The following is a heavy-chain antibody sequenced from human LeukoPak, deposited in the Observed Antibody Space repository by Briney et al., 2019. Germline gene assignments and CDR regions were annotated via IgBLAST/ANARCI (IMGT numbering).Heavy chain of an antibody. Sequence: ASVKVSCKASGYTFTGYYMHWVRQAPGQGLEWMGWINPNSGGTNYAQKFQGRVTMTRDTSISTAYMELSRLRSDDTAVYYCARDGPNGITIFGVVIFYFDYWGQGTLVTVSS. J-gene: IGHJ4*02. CDR1: GYTFTGYY. CDR2: INPNSGGT. V-gene: IGHV1-2*02. D-gene: IGHD3-3*01. CDR3: ARDGPNGITIFGVVIFYFDY.